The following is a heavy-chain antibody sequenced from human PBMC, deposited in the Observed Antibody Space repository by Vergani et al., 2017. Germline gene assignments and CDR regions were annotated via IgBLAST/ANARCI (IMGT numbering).Heavy chain of an antibody. CDR2: IYYSGST. D-gene: IGHD3-22*01. CDR3: AGGVGYYDRSGYYYFDY. J-gene: IGHJ4*02. V-gene: IGHV4-31*01. Sequence: QVQLQESGPGLVKPSQTLSLTCTVSGGSISSGGYYWSWIRQHPGKGLEWIGYIYYSGSTYYNPSLKSLVTISVDTSKNQFSLKLSSVTAADTAGYYCAGGVGYYDRSGYYYFDYWGEGSLVTVYS. CDR1: GGSISSGGYY.